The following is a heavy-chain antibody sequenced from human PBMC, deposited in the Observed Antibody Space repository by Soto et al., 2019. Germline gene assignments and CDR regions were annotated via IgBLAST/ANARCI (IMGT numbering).Heavy chain of an antibody. CDR3: ARAGQEEDFWSGYNWFDP. CDR2: INHSGST. Sequence: SETLSLTCAVYGGSFSGYYWSWIRQPPGKGLEWIGEINHSGSTNYNPSLKSRVTISVDTSKNQFSLKLSSVTAADTAVYYCARAGQEEDFWSGYNWFDPWGQGTLVTVSS. CDR1: GGSFSGYY. V-gene: IGHV4-34*01. D-gene: IGHD3-3*01. J-gene: IGHJ5*02.